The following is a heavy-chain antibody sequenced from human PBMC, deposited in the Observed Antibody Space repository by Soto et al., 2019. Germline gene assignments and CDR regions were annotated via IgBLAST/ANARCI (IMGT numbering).Heavy chain of an antibody. CDR1: GYTFTSYG. V-gene: IGHV1-18*01. CDR3: ARGLDYYGSGTWSDY. D-gene: IGHD3-10*01. J-gene: IGHJ4*02. Sequence: ASVKVSCKASGYTFTSYGISWVRQAPGQGLEWMGWISAYNGNTNYAQKLQGRVTMTTDTSTSTAYMELRSLRSDDTAVYYCARGLDYYGSGTWSDYWGQGTLVTVSS. CDR2: ISAYNGNT.